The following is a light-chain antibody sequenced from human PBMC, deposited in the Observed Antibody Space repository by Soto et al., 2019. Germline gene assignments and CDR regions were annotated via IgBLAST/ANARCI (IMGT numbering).Light chain of an antibody. CDR2: GTS. CDR3: QQYTTSSWT. V-gene: IGKV3-20*01. J-gene: IGKJ1*01. Sequence: EIVLTQSPCTLSFSPGERATLSCRASQSVGSSYLAWYQQKPGQAPRVLIYGTSSRATGIPDRFSGSGSGTDFTLTISRLDPEDFAVYYCQQYTTSSWTLGQGTKVDIK. CDR1: QSVGSSY.